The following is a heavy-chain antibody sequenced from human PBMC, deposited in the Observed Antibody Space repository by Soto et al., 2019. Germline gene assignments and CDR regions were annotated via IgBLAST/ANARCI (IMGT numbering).Heavy chain of an antibody. CDR2: INAYNGNT. J-gene: IGHJ6*02. CDR3: ARDISTYYDFWSGYYYYYGMDV. Sequence: ASVKVSCKASGYTFTSYGISWVRQAPGQGLEWMGWINAYNGNTNYAQKLQGRVTMTTDTSTSTVYMELSSLRSEDTAVYYCARDISTYYDFWSGYYYYYGMDVWGQGTTVTVSS. D-gene: IGHD3-3*01. V-gene: IGHV1-18*01. CDR1: GYTFTSYG.